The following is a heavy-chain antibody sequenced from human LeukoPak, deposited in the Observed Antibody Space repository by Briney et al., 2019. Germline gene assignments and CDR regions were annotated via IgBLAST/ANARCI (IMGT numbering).Heavy chain of an antibody. V-gene: IGHV4-59*01. D-gene: IGHD3-22*01. CDR1: GDSMRSYI. CDR3: ARTTGHFDSSGYYRWLDP. J-gene: IGHJ5*02. Sequence: SETLSLTCSVSGDSMRSYIWSWIRQPPGKGLEWIGYVYYSGSPNYNPSLKSRVTIPLDTSKNEISLNLTSVTGADTAVYYCARTTGHFDSSGYYRWLDPWGQGILVTVSS. CDR2: VYYSGSP.